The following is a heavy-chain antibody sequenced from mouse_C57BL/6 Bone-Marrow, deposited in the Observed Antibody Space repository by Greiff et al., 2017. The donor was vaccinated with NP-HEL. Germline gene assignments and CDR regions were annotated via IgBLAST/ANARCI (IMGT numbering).Heavy chain of an antibody. Sequence: QVQLQQPGAELVKPGASVKMSCKASGYTFTSYWITWVKQRPGQGLEWIGDIYPGSGSTNYNEKVKSKATLTVDTSSSTAYMQLSSLTSEESAVYYCAYYSFAYWGQGTLVTVSA. CDR2: IYPGSGST. CDR3: AYYSFAY. D-gene: IGHD1-1*01. CDR1: GYTFTSYW. V-gene: IGHV1-55*01. J-gene: IGHJ3*01.